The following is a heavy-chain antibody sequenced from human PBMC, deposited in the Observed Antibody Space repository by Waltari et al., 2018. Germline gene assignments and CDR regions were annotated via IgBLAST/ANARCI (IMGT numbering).Heavy chain of an antibody. CDR1: GYTFTDSV. Sequence: QVQLVQSGAEVKKPGASVKVSCKASGYTFTDSVIDWVRHVPGQGLEWMGRINPKSGATTYPQKLQGRITRTRDTSIGTAYMELGSVTSDDTALYYCARHIDSIRSAWGQGTLVTVSS. D-gene: IGHD2-21*01. J-gene: IGHJ5*02. V-gene: IGHV1-2*06. CDR3: ARHIDSIRSA. CDR2: INPKSGAT.